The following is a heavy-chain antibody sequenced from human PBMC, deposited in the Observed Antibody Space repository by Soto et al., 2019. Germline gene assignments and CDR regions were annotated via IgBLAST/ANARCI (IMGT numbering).Heavy chain of an antibody. V-gene: IGHV3-74*01. CDR1: GFTFSQFY. J-gene: IGHJ3*01. Sequence: EVQLVESGGDLVRPGGSLRLSCAASGFTFSQFYMHWVRQAPGRGLVWISRVNSDDRDTIYGDSVWGRFSVSRDNAKNTMFLQMNGLRVDDTAVYYCARGSFDHAFDVWGQGTVVSVSP. CDR3: ARGSFDHAFDV. CDR2: VNSDDRDT. D-gene: IGHD3-16*01.